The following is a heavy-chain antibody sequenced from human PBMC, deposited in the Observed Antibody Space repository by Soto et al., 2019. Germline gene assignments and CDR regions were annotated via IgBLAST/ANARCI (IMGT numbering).Heavy chain of an antibody. CDR1: GFTFTSSA. D-gene: IGHD2-21*02. Sequence: ASVKVSCKASGFTFTSSAVQWVRQARGQRLERIGWIVVGSGNTNYAQKFQERVTITRDMSTSTAYMELSSLRSEDTAVYYCAADLRYCGGDCYPGRYGMDVWGQGTTVTVSS. V-gene: IGHV1-58*01. CDR3: AADLRYCGGDCYPGRYGMDV. CDR2: IVVGSGNT. J-gene: IGHJ6*02.